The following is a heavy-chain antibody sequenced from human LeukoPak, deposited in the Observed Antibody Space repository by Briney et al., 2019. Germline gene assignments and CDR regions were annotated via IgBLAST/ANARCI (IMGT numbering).Heavy chain of an antibody. CDR3: ARDPTISTVTTREGY. CDR2: ISSSGSTI. Sequence: GGSLRLPCAASGFTFSVYSINWVRQAPGKGLEWVSYISSSGSTIYYADSVKGRFTISRDNAKNSLYLQMNSLRAEDTAVYYCARDPTISTVTTREGYWGQGTLVTVSS. J-gene: IGHJ4*02. D-gene: IGHD4-17*01. CDR1: GFTFSVYS. V-gene: IGHV3-48*04.